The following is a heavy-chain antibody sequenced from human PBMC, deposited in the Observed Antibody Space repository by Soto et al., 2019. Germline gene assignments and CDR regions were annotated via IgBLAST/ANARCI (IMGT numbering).Heavy chain of an antibody. J-gene: IGHJ4*02. Sequence: GGSLRLSCATSGFTFSNHALHWVRQAPGEGLEWMAVISYDGRNKYYADSVKGRFTISRDDSKNTLFLQMNSLRFEDTAVYYCAREWSAYNPFDCWGQGTLVTVSS. CDR1: GFTFSNHA. V-gene: IGHV3-30*04. CDR2: ISYDGRNK. CDR3: AREWSAYNPFDC. D-gene: IGHD1-1*01.